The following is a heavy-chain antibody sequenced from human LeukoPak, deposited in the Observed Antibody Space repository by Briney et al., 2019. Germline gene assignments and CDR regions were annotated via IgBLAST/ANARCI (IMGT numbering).Heavy chain of an antibody. V-gene: IGHV3-48*01. CDR1: GFTFSSYS. D-gene: IGHD3-22*01. Sequence: GGSLRLSCAASGFTFSSYSMNWVRQAPGKGPEWVSYISSSSSTIYYADSVKGRFTISRDNAKNSLYLQMNSLRAEDTAVYYCATNYYASWFYGYWGQGTLVTVSS. CDR2: ISSSSSTI. CDR3: ATNYYASWFYGY. J-gene: IGHJ4*02.